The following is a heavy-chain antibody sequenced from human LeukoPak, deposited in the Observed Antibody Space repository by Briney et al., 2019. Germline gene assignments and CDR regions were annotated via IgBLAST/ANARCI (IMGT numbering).Heavy chain of an antibody. CDR2: ISYDGSNK. D-gene: IGHD5-18*01. Sequence: RPGGSLRLSCAASGFTFSSYAMHWVRQAPGKGLEWVAVISYDGSNKYYADSVKGRFTISRDNSKNTLYLQMNSLRAEDTAVYYCARDPYSYGLYYFDYWGQGTLVTVSS. CDR1: GFTFSSYA. V-gene: IGHV3-30-3*01. J-gene: IGHJ4*02. CDR3: ARDPYSYGLYYFDY.